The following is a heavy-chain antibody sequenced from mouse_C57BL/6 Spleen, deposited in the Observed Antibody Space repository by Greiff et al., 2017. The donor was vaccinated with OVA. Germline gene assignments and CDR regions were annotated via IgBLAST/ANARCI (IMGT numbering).Heavy chain of an antibody. CDR2: IYPRSGNT. J-gene: IGHJ2*01. V-gene: IGHV1-81*01. D-gene: IGHD2-3*01. CDR1: GYTFTSYG. CDR3: ARPIYDGSFDY. Sequence: VKLMESGAELARPGASVKLSCKASGYTFTSYGISWVKQRTGQGLEWIGEIYPRSGNTYYNEKFKGKATLTADKSSSTAYMELRSLTSEDSAVYFCARPIYDGSFDYWGQGTTLTVSS.